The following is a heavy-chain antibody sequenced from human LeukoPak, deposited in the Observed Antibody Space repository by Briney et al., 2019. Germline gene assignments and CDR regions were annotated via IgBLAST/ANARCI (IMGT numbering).Heavy chain of an antibody. CDR3: ARVRGVIVVGQEWTFDY. Sequence: GASVKVSCKASGYTFTSYYIHWVRQAPGQGLEWMGIINPSGGSTSYAQKFQGRVTITRNTSISTAYMELSSLRSEDTAVYYCARVRGVIVVGQEWTFDYWGQGTLVTVSS. CDR1: GYTFTSYY. D-gene: IGHD3-22*01. V-gene: IGHV1-46*01. CDR2: INPSGGST. J-gene: IGHJ4*02.